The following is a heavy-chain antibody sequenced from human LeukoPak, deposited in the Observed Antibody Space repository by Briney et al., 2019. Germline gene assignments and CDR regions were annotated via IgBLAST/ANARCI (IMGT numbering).Heavy chain of an antibody. Sequence: GGSLRLSCAASGFTVSTNYMNWVRQAPGMGLEWVSVVYYGGDTYYADSVKGRFTISRDSSKNTLYLQIHSLRAEDTAVYYCASPGYCSGSVCYSGYLQHWGQGTLVTVST. CDR3: ASPGYCSGSVCYSGYLQH. D-gene: IGHD2-15*01. CDR1: GFTVSTNY. CDR2: VYYGGDT. J-gene: IGHJ1*01. V-gene: IGHV3-53*01.